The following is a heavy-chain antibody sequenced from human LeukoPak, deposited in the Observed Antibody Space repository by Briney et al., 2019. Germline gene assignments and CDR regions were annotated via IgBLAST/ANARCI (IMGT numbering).Heavy chain of an antibody. J-gene: IGHJ3*02. CDR2: ISAYNGNT. D-gene: IGHD2-21*02. CDR1: GYTFTSYG. CDR3: ARDMHIVVVTAFDAFDI. V-gene: IGHV1-18*04. Sequence: ASVKVSCKASGYTFTSYGISWVRQAPGQGLEWMGWISAYNGNTNYAQKLQGRVTMTTDTSTSTAYMELRSLRSDDTAVYYCARDMHIVVVTAFDAFDIWGQGTMVTVSS.